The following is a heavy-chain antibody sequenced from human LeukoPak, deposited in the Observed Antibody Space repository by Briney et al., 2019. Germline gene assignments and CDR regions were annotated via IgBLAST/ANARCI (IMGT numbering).Heavy chain of an antibody. Sequence: SETLSLTCAVFSYSISRGSYWGWIRPFPRKGLEWGWGIFHSGNSYYNPSLKSRLTMSVDTSKNQFSLKLTSVTAADTALYYCARVTYVDDMLYQYFDYWGQGILVTVSS. CDR3: ARVTYVDDMLYQYFDY. J-gene: IGHJ4*02. D-gene: IGHD4-17*01. CDR1: SYSISRGSY. CDR2: IFHSGNS. V-gene: IGHV4-38-2*01.